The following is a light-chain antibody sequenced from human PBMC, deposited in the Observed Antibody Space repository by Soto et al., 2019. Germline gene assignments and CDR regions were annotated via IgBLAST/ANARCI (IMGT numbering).Light chain of an antibody. CDR3: QSYDSSLTV. Sequence: QSVLTQPPSVSGAPGQRVTISCTGSSSNIGAGYDVHWYQQLPGTAPKLLIYGNSNRPSGVPDRFSGSKSGTSASLAITGLQAEDEADYYCQSYDSSLTVFGGGIKLTVL. CDR1: SSNIGAGYD. V-gene: IGLV1-40*01. J-gene: IGLJ2*01. CDR2: GNS.